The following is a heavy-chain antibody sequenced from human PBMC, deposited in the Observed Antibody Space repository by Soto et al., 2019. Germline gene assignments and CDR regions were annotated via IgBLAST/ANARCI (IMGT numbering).Heavy chain of an antibody. Sequence: QVQLVQSGAEVREPGASVKVSCKASGYTFTNYGVSWVRQAPGQGLEWMGWIGGYKGNTNYAQKLQDRGTLTTDTATSTAYMELRSLGADDTAVYYCAPHTLDTGMPSGYWGQGTLVTVSS. CDR3: APHTLDTGMPSGY. V-gene: IGHV1-18*01. CDR1: GYTFTNYG. D-gene: IGHD5-18*01. CDR2: IGGYKGNT. J-gene: IGHJ4*02.